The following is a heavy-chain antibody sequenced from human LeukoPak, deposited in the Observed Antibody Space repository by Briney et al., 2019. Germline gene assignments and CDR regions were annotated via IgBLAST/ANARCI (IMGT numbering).Heavy chain of an antibody. Sequence: ASVKVSCKTSGYTFTGYYLHWVRQAPGQGLEWMGWINPNNGGTKYAQKFQGRVTMTRDTSINTVYVGLSRLSSDDTAVYYCAKGRVVAGTKSLMYHWLDPWGQGTLVTVSS. V-gene: IGHV1-2*02. J-gene: IGHJ5*02. CDR3: AKGRVVAGTKSLMYHWLDP. D-gene: IGHD6-19*01. CDR2: INPNNGGT. CDR1: GYTFTGYY.